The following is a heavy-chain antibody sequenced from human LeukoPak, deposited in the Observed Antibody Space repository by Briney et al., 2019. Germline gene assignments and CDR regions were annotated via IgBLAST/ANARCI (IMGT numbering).Heavy chain of an antibody. CDR1: GITLSNYG. V-gene: IGHV3-23*01. Sequence: GGSLRLSCVVSGITLSNYGMSWVRQAPGKGLEWVSSISGSGDNTYYAESVKGRFTISRDNSKNTLFLQMNSLRAEDTAVFYCAKRSGYTTGWFFDFWGQGTLVTVSS. J-gene: IGHJ4*02. D-gene: IGHD6-19*01. CDR3: AKRSGYTTGWFFDF. CDR2: ISGSGDNT.